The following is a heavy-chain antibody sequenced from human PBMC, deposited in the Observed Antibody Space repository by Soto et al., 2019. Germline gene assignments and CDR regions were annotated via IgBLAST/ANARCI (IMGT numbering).Heavy chain of an antibody. D-gene: IGHD5-12*01. CDR2: IYYSGST. V-gene: IGHV4-59*08. CDR3: VSRIVARETFAY. CDR1: GGSSSSYY. J-gene: IGHJ4*02. Sequence: SETLSVTCTVSGGSSSSYYWSWIRQPPGKGLEWIGYIYYSGSTNYNPSLNSRVTISVDTSKNQFSLTVTPVTAANPALHYCVSRIVARETFAYWGQGTLVPVS.